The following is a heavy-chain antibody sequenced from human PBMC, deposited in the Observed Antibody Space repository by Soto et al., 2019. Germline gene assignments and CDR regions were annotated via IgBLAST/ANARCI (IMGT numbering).Heavy chain of an antibody. Sequence: GESLKISCKGSGYSFTTYWIGWVRQMPGKGLEWMGIIYPGDFDTRYSPSFQGQVTISADKSISTAYLQWSSLKASDTAMYYCAREDIVVVPAATTNYYYYGMDVWGQGTTVTVSS. CDR2: IYPGDFDT. CDR3: AREDIVVVPAATTNYYYYGMDV. D-gene: IGHD2-2*01. V-gene: IGHV5-51*01. J-gene: IGHJ6*02. CDR1: GYSFTTYW.